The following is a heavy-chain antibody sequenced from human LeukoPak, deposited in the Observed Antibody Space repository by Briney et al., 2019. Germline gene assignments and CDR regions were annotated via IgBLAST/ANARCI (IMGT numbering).Heavy chain of an antibody. CDR1: GYTFTSYG. CDR3: ARVRVGYCSGGSCYSIGFDY. J-gene: IGHJ4*02. D-gene: IGHD2-15*01. V-gene: IGHV1-18*01. Sequence: ASVKVSCKASGYTFTSYGISWVRQAPGQGLEWMGWISAYNGNTNYAQKLQGRVTMTTDTSTSTAYMELRSLRSDDTAVYYCARVRVGYCSGGSCYSIGFDYWGQGTLVTVSS. CDR2: ISAYNGNT.